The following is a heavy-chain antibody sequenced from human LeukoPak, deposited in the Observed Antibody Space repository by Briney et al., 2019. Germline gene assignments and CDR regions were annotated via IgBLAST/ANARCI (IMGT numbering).Heavy chain of an antibody. CDR1: GFTFSDYY. V-gene: IGHV3-11*01. D-gene: IGHD3-22*01. CDR2: ISSSGSTI. J-gene: IGHJ4*02. CDR3: ARDSEPYYYDSSGYYPFDY. Sequence: PGGSLRLSCAASGFTFSDYYMSWIRQAPGKGLEWVSSISSSGSTIYYADSVKGRFTISRDNAKNSLYLQMNSLRAEDTAVYYCARDSEPYYYDSSGYYPFDYWGQGTLVTVSS.